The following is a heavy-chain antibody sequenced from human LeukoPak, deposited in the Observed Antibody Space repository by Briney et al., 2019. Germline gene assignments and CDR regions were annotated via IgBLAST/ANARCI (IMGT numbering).Heavy chain of an antibody. CDR2: ISSNGGST. V-gene: IGHV3-64D*06. CDR3: VKDRGPGTPVIVVVPPAPDY. Sequence: AGGSLRLSCAASGFTFSTYAMHWVRQAPGKGLEYVSTISSNGGSTYYADSVKGRFTISRDNSKNTLYLQMSSLRAEDTAVYYCVKDRGPGTPVIVVVPPAPDYWGQGTLVTVSS. D-gene: IGHD2-2*01. CDR1: GFTFSTYA. J-gene: IGHJ4*02.